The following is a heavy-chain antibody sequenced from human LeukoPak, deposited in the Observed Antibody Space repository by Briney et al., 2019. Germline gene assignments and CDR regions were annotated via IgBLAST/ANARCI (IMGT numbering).Heavy chain of an antibody. CDR2: IYPGDSDP. V-gene: IGHV5-51*01. CDR3: ARRRYCSGGTCYGVDY. CDR1: GYSFTRYW. D-gene: IGHD2-15*01. Sequence: GESLKISCKGSGYSFTRYWIGWVRQMPGRGLEWMGIIYPGDSDPRYNPSFQGQVTISADKSISTAFLQWSSLKASDTAMYYCARRRYCSGGTCYGVDYWGQGTLVTVSS. J-gene: IGHJ4*02.